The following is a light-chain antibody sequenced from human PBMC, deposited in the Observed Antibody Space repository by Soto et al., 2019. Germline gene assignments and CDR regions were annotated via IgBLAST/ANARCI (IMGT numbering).Light chain of an antibody. CDR3: QQRSNWPPAT. V-gene: IGKV3-11*01. CDR2: DAF. J-gene: IGKJ2*01. Sequence: EIVLTQSPATLSLSPGERATLSCRASQSVSSYLAWYQQKPGQAPRLLIYDAFNRATGIPARFSGSGSGTDFTLTISSLEPEDFAVYYCQQRSNWPPATFGQGTKLEIK. CDR1: QSVSSY.